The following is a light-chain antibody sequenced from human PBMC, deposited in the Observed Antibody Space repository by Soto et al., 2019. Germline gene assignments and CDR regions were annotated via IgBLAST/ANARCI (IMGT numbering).Light chain of an antibody. J-gene: IGLJ1*01. V-gene: IGLV2-14*03. CDR1: SSGVGGYNY. Sequence: QSVLTQPASVSGSPGQSITISCTGTSSGVGGYNYVSWYQHHPGKAPKLMIYDVTKRPSGVSNRFSGSKSGNTASLTISGLQAEDEADYYCSSYTSSSTLYVFGPGTKVTVL. CDR3: SSYTSSSTLYV. CDR2: DVT.